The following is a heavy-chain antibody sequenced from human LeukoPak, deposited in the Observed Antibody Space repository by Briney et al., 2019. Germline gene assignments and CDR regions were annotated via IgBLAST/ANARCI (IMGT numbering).Heavy chain of an antibody. Sequence: SETLSLTCVVSGGSISSSTWWTRVRLPPGKGLEWIGEIFHSGSTNLNPSLKSRLTMSVDESRHQFSLKLTSVTAADTAVYYCASGGLVSRYLDHWGQGTLVTVSS. V-gene: IGHV4-4*02. D-gene: IGHD3-9*01. CDR2: IFHSGST. J-gene: IGHJ4*02. CDR3: ASGGLVSRYLDH. CDR1: GGSISSSTW.